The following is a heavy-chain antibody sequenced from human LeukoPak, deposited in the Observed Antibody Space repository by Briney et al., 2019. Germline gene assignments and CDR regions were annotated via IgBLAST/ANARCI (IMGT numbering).Heavy chain of an antibody. CDR1: GGSISSSNW. Sequence: SETLSLTCAVSGGSISSSNWWSWVRQPPGKGLEWIGEIYHSGSTNYNPSLKSRATISVDKSKNQFSLKLSSVTAADTAVYYCASGNDYVWGSYRSRQLDYWGQGTLVTVSS. D-gene: IGHD3-16*02. V-gene: IGHV4-4*02. CDR2: IYHSGST. CDR3: ASGNDYVWGSYRSRQLDY. J-gene: IGHJ4*02.